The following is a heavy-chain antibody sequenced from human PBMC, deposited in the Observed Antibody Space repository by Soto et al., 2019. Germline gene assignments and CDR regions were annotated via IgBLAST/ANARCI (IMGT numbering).Heavy chain of an antibody. CDR1: GFTFSSYA. Sequence: GSLRLSCAASGFTFSSYAMTWVRQAPGKGLEWVSSISGSGGATYYADSVKGRFTISRDDSKSTLHLQMNSLRAEDTALYYCARAGRPYYDLWSENRFDPWGQGTLVTVSS. CDR3: ARAGRPYYDLWSENRFDP. D-gene: IGHD3-3*01. V-gene: IGHV3-23*01. J-gene: IGHJ5*02. CDR2: ISGSGGAT.